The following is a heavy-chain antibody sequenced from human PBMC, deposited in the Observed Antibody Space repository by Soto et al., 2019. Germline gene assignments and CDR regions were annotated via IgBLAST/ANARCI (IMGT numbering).Heavy chain of an antibody. J-gene: IGHJ6*02. CDR1: GGTFSSYA. CDR3: ARGRTRVRGVIIPPYCYYGMDV. V-gene: IGHV1-69*01. Sequence: QVQLVQSGAEVKKPGSSVKVSCKASGGTFSSYAISWVRQAPGQGLEWMGGIIPIFGTANYAQKFQGRVTITADESTGTAYMELSSLRSEDTAVYYCARGRTRVRGVIIPPYCYYGMDVWGQGTTVTVSS. CDR2: IIPIFGTA. D-gene: IGHD3-10*01.